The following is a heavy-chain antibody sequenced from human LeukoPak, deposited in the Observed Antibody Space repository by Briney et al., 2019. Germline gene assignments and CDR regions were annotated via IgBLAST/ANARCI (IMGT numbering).Heavy chain of an antibody. CDR2: ISAYNGNT. V-gene: IGHV1-18*01. Sequence: ASVKVSCKASGYTFTSYGIGWARQAPGQGLEWMGWISAYNGNTNYAQTLQGRVTMTTDTFTSTAYMELRSLRSDDAAVYYCARGGWYEGRAFDIWGQGTMVTVSS. CDR3: ARGGWYEGRAFDI. CDR1: GYTFTSYG. D-gene: IGHD6-19*01. J-gene: IGHJ3*02.